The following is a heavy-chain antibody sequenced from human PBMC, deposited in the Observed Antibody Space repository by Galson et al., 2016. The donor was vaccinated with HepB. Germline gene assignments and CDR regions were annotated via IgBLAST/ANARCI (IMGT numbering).Heavy chain of an antibody. D-gene: IGHD5-24*01. V-gene: IGHV1-69*13. CDR3: ARRGHNNGLDF. J-gene: IGHJ4*02. CDR1: GGTFSNYA. Sequence: SVKVSCKASGGTFSNYAISWVRQAPGQGLEWMGGIIPMFSSANYVQKFQGRVTITADESTSTAYMELSSLTTSDTAIYYCARRGHNNGLDFWGPGTPVSVS. CDR2: IIPMFSSA.